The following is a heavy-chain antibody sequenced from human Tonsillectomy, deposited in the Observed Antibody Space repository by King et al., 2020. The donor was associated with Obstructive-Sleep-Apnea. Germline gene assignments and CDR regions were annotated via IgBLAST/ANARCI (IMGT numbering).Heavy chain of an antibody. CDR1: GFTFSWRS. Sequence: VQLVESGGGLVEPGGSLRLSCAASGFTFSWRSMSWVRQAPGKGLEWISYISMSGSDTHYADSVKGRFTISRDDARSSLFLQINTLSVDDTAVYYCATDRNWAFDHWGQGTLVTVSS. CDR3: ATDRNWAFDH. CDR2: ISMSGSDT. J-gene: IGHJ4*02. D-gene: IGHD7-27*01. V-gene: IGHV3-48*04.